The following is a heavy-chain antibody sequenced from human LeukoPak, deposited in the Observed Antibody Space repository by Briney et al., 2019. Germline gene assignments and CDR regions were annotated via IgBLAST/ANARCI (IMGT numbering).Heavy chain of an antibody. CDR2: ISSSSSYI. Sequence: GGSLRLSCAASGFTFSSYSMNWVRQAPGKGLEWVSSISSSSSYIYYADSVKGRFTISRDNSKNTLYLQMNGLRAEDTAVYYCANHHGGGRNMDYWGQGTLVTVSS. CDR1: GFTFSSYS. J-gene: IGHJ4*02. CDR3: ANHHGGGRNMDY. D-gene: IGHD2-15*01. V-gene: IGHV3-21*04.